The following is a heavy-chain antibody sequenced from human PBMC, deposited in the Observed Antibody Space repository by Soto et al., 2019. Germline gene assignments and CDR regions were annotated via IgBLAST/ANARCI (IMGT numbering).Heavy chain of an antibody. J-gene: IGHJ4*02. V-gene: IGHV3-43*01. D-gene: IGHD1-26*01. CDR2: ISWDGGST. CDR3: AKARVGATHFDY. Sequence: EVQLVESGGVVVQPGGSLRLSCAASGFTFDDYTMHWVRQAPGKGLEWVSLISWDGGSTYYADSVKGRFIISRDNSKNSLYLQMNSLRTEDTALYYCAKARVGATHFDYWGQGTLVTVSS. CDR1: GFTFDDYT.